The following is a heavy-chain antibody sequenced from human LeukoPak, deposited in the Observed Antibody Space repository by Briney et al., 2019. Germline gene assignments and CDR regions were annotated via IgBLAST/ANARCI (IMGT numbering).Heavy chain of an antibody. J-gene: IGHJ4*02. CDR1: RFTFSRYA. D-gene: IGHD3-22*01. CDR3: SKHTMIVVVMYYFDY. CDR2: ICGSGCSR. Sequence: GGSLRLSCAASRFTFSRYAMSWLRQAPGKGLEWVSAICGSGCSRYYADSADGRVTISTDNSQNTLYLQINILIPERTALYYFSKHTMIVVVMYYFDYWGQGTLVTVSS. V-gene: IGHV3-23*01.